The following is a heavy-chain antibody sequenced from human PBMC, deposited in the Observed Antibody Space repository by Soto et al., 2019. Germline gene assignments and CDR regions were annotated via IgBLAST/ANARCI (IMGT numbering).Heavy chain of an antibody. CDR3: AKDKAGRDGLDV. Sequence: EVQLVESGGGSGQPGRSLRLSCAASGFTFDDYAMHWVRQVPGKGLEWVSSISWNSGSIGYADSVKGRFTISRDNAKNSVYLQMNSLRAEDTALYYCAKDKAGRDGLDVWGQGTTVTVSS. D-gene: IGHD3-10*01. V-gene: IGHV3-9*01. J-gene: IGHJ6*02. CDR1: GFTFDDYA. CDR2: ISWNSGSI.